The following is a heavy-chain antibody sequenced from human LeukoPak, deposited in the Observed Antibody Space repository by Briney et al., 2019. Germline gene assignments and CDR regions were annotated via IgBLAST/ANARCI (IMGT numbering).Heavy chain of an antibody. Sequence: PSETQSLTCTVSGGSISSYYWSWIRQPPGKGLEWIGYIYYSGSTNYNPSLKSRVTISVDTSKNQFSLKLSSVTAADTAVYYCARLVVPAAPWAARGLPRLRKWFDPWGQGTLVTVSS. CDR1: GGSISSYY. V-gene: IGHV4-59*01. J-gene: IGHJ5*02. D-gene: IGHD2-2*01. CDR3: ARLVVPAAPWAARGLPRLRKWFDP. CDR2: IYYSGST.